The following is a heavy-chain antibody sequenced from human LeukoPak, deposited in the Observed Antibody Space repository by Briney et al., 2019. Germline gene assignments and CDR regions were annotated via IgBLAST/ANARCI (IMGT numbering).Heavy chain of an antibody. Sequence: SVKVSCKASGGTFSSYAISWVRQAPGQGLEWMGGIIPIFGTANYAQKFQGRVTITADESTSTAYMELSSLRSEDTAVYYCTRDGDYYGSGSPFDYWGQGTLVTVSS. CDR1: GGTFSSYA. CDR3: TRDGDYYGSGSPFDY. CDR2: IIPIFGTA. J-gene: IGHJ4*02. V-gene: IGHV1-69*13. D-gene: IGHD3-10*01.